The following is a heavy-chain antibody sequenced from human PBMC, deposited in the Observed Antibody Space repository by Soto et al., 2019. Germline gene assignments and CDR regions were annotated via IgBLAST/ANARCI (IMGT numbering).Heavy chain of an antibody. D-gene: IGHD3-10*01. CDR2: LSGSGRAA. V-gene: IGHV3-23*01. CDR3: AKGTSGQI. CDR1: GFTFINFA. J-gene: IGHJ4*02. Sequence: EVQLLESGGGLVQPGGSLTISCAASGFTFINFARSWVRQAPGKGLEWVSNLSGSGRAAHYADFVKGRFTISRDNSNPTLYLQMRGLTVEDTAVYYCAKGTSGQIWGQGTLVTVSS.